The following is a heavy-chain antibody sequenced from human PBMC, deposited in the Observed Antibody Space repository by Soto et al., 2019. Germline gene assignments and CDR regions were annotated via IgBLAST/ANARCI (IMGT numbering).Heavy chain of an antibody. D-gene: IGHD2-15*01. Sequence: TETLSLTCSVSGVSVSSPSFYWAWVRQSPGKGLEWIGSLYYIGSAYYSPSLKSRITISADSSRNQFSLKLASVTAADTGLYFCNRQTKGGYPPQEFDHSGQGALVTVSS. CDR2: LYYIGSA. CDR3: NRQTKGGYPPQEFDH. CDR1: GVSVSSPSFY. V-gene: IGHV4-39*01. J-gene: IGHJ4*02.